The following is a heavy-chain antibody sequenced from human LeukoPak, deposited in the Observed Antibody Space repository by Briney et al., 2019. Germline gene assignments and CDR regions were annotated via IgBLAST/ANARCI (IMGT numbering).Heavy chain of an antibody. V-gene: IGHV1-2*02. CDR3: ARSLLRYFDWYDD. Sequence: GASVKVSCKASGYTFTGYYMHWVRQAPGQGLEWMGWINPNSGGTNYAQKFQGRVTKTRDTSISTAYMELSRLRSDDTAVYYCARSLLRYFDWYDDWGQGTLVTVSS. CDR1: GYTFTGYY. D-gene: IGHD3-9*01. J-gene: IGHJ5*02. CDR2: INPNSGGT.